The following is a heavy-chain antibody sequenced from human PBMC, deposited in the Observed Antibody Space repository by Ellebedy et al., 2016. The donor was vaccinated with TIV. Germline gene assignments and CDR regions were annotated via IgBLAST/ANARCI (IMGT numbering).Heavy chain of an antibody. V-gene: IGHV3-21*01. Sequence: GESLKISCAASGFTFSSYSMNWVRQAPGKGLEWVSSISSSNHYIYYADSVKGRFTISRDNAKNSLYLQMNSLRAEDTAVYYCATDQGPSWRRWGQGSLVTVSS. J-gene: IGHJ4*02. CDR1: GFTFSSYS. CDR2: ISSSNHYI. CDR3: ATDQGPSWRR. D-gene: IGHD3-3*01.